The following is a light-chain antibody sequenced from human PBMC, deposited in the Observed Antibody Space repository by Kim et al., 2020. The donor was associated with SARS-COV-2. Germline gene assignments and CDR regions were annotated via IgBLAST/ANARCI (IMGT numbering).Light chain of an antibody. CDR1: GSNVGSYPY. J-gene: IGLJ3*02. Sequence: QSALTQPRPVSGSPGQSVTVSCTGTGSNVGSYPYVSWYQQHPGKAPKLLIYDVNKRPAGVPDRFSASKSDNTASLTISGLQAEDDADYFCCSYAGIDTPWVFGGGTQLTVL. CDR2: DVN. CDR3: CSYAGIDTPWV. V-gene: IGLV2-11*01.